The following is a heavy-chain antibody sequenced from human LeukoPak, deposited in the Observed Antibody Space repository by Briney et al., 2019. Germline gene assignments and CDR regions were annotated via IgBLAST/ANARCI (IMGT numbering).Heavy chain of an antibody. V-gene: IGHV4-34*01. CDR1: GGSFSGYY. Sequence: SETLSLTCAVYGGSFSGYYWSWIRQPPGKGLEWIGEINHSGSTNYNPSLKSRVTISVDTSKNQFSLKLSSVTAADTAVYYCARGWADTAQISFIDYWGQGTLVTVSS. D-gene: IGHD5-18*01. CDR2: INHSGST. J-gene: IGHJ4*02. CDR3: ARGWADTAQISFIDY.